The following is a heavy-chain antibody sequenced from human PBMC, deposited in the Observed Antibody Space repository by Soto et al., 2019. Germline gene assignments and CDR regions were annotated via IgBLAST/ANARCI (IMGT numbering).Heavy chain of an antibody. V-gene: IGHV4-39*01. CDR2: IYYSGST. D-gene: IGHD3-16*02. CDR1: GGSISSSSYY. J-gene: IGHJ5*02. CDR3: ARVYYDYVWGSYRTYNWFDP. Sequence: PSETLSLTCTVSGGSISSSSYYWGWIRQPPGKGLEWIGSIYYSGSTYYNPSLKSRVTISVDTSKNQFSLKLSSVTAADTAVYYCARVYYDYVWGSYRTYNWFDPWGQGTLVTVSS.